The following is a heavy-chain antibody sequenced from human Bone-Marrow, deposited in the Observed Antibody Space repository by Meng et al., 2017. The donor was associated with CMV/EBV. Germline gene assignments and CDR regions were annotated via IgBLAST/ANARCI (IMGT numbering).Heavy chain of an antibody. CDR1: GYTFTGYY. J-gene: IGHJ4*02. D-gene: IGHD4-17*01. CDR2: IIPILGIA. V-gene: IGHV1-69*04. Sequence: SVKVSCKASGYTFTGYYMHWVRQAPGQGLEWMGRIIPILGIANYAQKFQGRVTITADKSTSTAYMELSSLRSEDTAVYYCARGISPRGDYVSTDYWGQGTLVTVSS. CDR3: ARGISPRGDYVSTDY.